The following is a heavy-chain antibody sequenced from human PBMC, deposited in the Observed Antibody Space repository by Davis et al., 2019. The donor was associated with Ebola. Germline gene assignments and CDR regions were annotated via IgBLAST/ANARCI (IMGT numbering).Heavy chain of an antibody. CDR1: GFTFSSYA. CDR2: ISGDATVI. J-gene: IGHJ4*02. Sequence: GGSLRLSCAASGFTFSSYAMSWVRQGPGKGLEWVSSISGDATVIYYADSVKGRLTISRDTSRNTLYLQMSTLGAEDTAVYYCAKGWTTSPFDYWGQGALVTVSS. V-gene: IGHV3-23*01. D-gene: IGHD4-17*01. CDR3: AKGWTTSPFDY.